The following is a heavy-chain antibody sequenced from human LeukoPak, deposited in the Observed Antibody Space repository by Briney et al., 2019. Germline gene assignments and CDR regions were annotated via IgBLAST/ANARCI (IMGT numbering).Heavy chain of an antibody. J-gene: IGHJ2*01. CDR2: IYPRDGST. V-gene: IGHV1-46*01. CDR3: ARDSGYSYDTGYFDL. CDR1: GYTFTSNY. D-gene: IGHD5-18*01. Sequence: GASVKVSCKASGYTFTSNYIHWVRQAPGQGLEWMGMIYPRDGSTSYAQKFQGRVTITADESTSTAYMELSSLRSEDTAVYYCARDSGYSYDTGYFDLWGRGTLVTVSS.